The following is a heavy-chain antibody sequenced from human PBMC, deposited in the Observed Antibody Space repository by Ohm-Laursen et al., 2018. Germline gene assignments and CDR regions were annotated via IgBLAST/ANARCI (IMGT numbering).Heavy chain of an antibody. CDR1: GFTFSSYS. D-gene: IGHD4-17*01. Sequence: SLRLSCAASGFTFSSYSMNWVRQAPGKGLEWVSAISGSGGSTYYADSVKGRFTISRDNSKNTLYLQMNSLRAEDTAVYYCAKDRTTVTTSDYYYYYGMDVWGQGTTVTVSS. CDR3: AKDRTTVTTSDYYYYYGMDV. CDR2: ISGSGGST. V-gene: IGHV3-23*01. J-gene: IGHJ6*02.